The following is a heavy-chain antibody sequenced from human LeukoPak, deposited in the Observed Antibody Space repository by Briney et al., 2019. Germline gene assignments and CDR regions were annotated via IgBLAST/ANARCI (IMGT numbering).Heavy chain of an antibody. CDR1: GYTFTSYA. D-gene: IGHD3-16*01. J-gene: IGHJ4*02. Sequence: ASVKVSCKASGYTFTSYAMHWVRQAPGQRREWMGWINAGNGKSKYSQKFQGRVTITRDTSPSTAYMDRSSLRSEDTAVYYCARDLPREITYYFDYWGEGALVTVS. CDR3: ARDLPREITYYFDY. CDR2: INAGNGKS. V-gene: IGHV1-3*01.